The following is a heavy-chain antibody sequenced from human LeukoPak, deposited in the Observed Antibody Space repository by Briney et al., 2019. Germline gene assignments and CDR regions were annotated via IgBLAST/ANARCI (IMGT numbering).Heavy chain of an antibody. CDR2: IYYSGST. Sequence: SETLSLTCTVSDDSITIYYWSWIRQPPGKGLEWIGYIYYSGSTNYNPSLKSRVTISVDTSKNQFSLKLSSVTAADTAVYYCARVSYSGYENYWGQGTLVTVSS. V-gene: IGHV4-59*01. J-gene: IGHJ4*02. CDR3: ARVSYSGYENY. CDR1: DDSITIYY. D-gene: IGHD5-12*01.